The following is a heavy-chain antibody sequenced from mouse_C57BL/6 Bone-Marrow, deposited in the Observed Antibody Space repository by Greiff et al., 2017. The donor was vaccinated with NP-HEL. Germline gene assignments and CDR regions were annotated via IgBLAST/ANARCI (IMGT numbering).Heavy chain of an antibody. CDR2: IYPRSGNT. D-gene: IGHD1-1*01. J-gene: IGHJ3*01. Sequence: VQLPQSGAELARPGASVKLSCKASGYTFPRYGISWVKQRTGQGLEWIGEIYPRSGNTYYNEKFKGKATLTADKSSSTAYMELRSLTSEDSAVYFCARHHGSSFFAYWGQGTLVTVSA. V-gene: IGHV1-81*01. CDR3: ARHHGSSFFAY. CDR1: GYTFPRYG.